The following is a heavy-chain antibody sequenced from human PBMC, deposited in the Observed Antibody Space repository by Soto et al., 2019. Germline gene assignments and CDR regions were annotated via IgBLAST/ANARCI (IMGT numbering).Heavy chain of an antibody. CDR1: GYTFTGYY. Sequence: ASVKVSCKASGYTFTGYYMHWVRQAPGQGLEWMGWINPNSGGTNYAQKFQGWVTMTRDTSISTAYMDPVDTATYYCARTWIRTTVTTSDYYYYYGMDVWGQGTTVTVSS. V-gene: IGHV1-2*04. CDR2: INPNSGGT. J-gene: IGHJ6*02. CDR3: RTTVTTSDYYYYYGMDV. D-gene: IGHD4-17*01.